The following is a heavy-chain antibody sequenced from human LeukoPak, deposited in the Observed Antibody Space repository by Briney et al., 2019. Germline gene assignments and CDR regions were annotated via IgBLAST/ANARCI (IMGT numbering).Heavy chain of an antibody. D-gene: IGHD3-3*01. CDR2: IRYDGSNK. CDR3: ANSKQLRFLEWLFEY. V-gene: IGHV3-30*02. J-gene: IGHJ4*02. CDR1: GFTFSSYG. Sequence: PGGSLRLSCAASGFTFSSYGRHWVRQAPGKGLEWVAFIRYDGSNKYYADSVNGRFTISRDNSKNTLYLQMNSLRAEDTAVYYCANSKQLRFLEWLFEYWGQGTLVTVSS.